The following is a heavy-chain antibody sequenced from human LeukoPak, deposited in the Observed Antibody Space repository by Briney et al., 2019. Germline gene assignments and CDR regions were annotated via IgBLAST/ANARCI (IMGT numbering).Heavy chain of an antibody. CDR3: ARDHSSSSWMDSFEI. CDR2: IYTSGST. CDR1: GGSISSGSYY. J-gene: IGHJ3*02. V-gene: IGHV4-61*02. D-gene: IGHD6-6*01. Sequence: PSETLSLTCTVSGGSISSGSYYWSWIRQPAGKGLEWIGRIYTSGSTNYNPSLKSRVTISVDTSKNQFSLKLSSVTAADTAVYYCARDHSSSSWMDSFEIWGPGTKVTVSS.